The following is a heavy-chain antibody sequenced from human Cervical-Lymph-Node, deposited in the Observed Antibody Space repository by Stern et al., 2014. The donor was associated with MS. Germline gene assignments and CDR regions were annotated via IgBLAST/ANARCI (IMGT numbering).Heavy chain of an antibody. CDR3: ARVKYRPPAWFDP. J-gene: IGHJ5*02. CDR2: IKQDGSEK. CDR1: GFTFSSYW. V-gene: IGHV3-7*04. D-gene: IGHD5-12*01. Sequence: EVQLLESGGGLVQPGGSLRLSCAASGFTFSSYWMSWVRQAPGKGLEWVANIKQDGSEKYYVDSVKGRFTISRDNAKNSLYLQMNSLRAEDTAVYYCARVKYRPPAWFDPWGQGTLVTVSS.